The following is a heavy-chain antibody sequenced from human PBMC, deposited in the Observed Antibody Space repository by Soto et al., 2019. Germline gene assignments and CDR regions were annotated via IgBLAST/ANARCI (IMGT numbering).Heavy chain of an antibody. CDR3: PCFAVSIILRGSYGVLY. J-gene: IGHJ4*02. CDR1: VYTYTRSY. V-gene: IGHV1-46*01. CDR2: INRSGGST. Sequence: ASVKVCCEAPVYTYTRSYMLSVRHAPGQGLEWKGIINRSGGSTSYAQKLQGRVTMTRDTSQSTVYIGLSSLRSEDTAFYSCPCFAVSIILRGSYGVLYWCQ. D-gene: IGHD2-21*01.